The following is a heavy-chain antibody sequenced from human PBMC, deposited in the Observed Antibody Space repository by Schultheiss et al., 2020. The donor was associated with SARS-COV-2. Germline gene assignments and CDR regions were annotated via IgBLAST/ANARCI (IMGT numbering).Heavy chain of an antibody. CDR2: ISGSGGST. CDR3: ARQGTPTIFGVETLDY. V-gene: IGHV3-NL1*01. J-gene: IGHJ4*02. D-gene: IGHD3-3*01. Sequence: GGSLRLSCAASGFTFSSYSMNWVRQAPGKGLEWVSVISGSGGSTYYADSVKGRFSISRDNSNNKLYLQMNSLRAEDTAVYYCARQGTPTIFGVETLDYWGQGTLVTVSS. CDR1: GFTFSSYS.